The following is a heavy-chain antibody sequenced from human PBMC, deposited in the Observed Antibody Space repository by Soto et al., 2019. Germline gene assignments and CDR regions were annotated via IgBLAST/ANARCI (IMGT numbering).Heavy chain of an antibody. V-gene: IGHV3-23*01. CDR2: ISATGGLK. CDR3: AREVGAPSGWLDP. J-gene: IGHJ5*02. CDR1: GFTFTNYA. D-gene: IGHD1-26*01. Sequence: EVQLLESGGRLGQPGGSLRLSCAASGFTFTNYAMTWVRQSPGKGLQWVSGISATGGLKYYADSVQGRFTISRDNSKNTHYLQMDNLRDDDTAIYYCAREVGAPSGWLDPWGQGTQVTVSS.